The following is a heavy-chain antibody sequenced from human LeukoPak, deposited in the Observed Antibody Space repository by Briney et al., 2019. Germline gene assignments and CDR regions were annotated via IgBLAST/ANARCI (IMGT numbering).Heavy chain of an antibody. CDR1: GGSISSYH. CDR2: IYTSGST. J-gene: IGHJ4*02. Sequence: KASETLSLTCTVSGGSISSYHWSWIRQPAGKGLEWIGRIYTSGSTNYNPSLKSRVTMSVDTSKNQFSLKLSSVTAADTAVYYCARARYSSSWNFDYWGQGTLVTVSS. V-gene: IGHV4-4*07. D-gene: IGHD6-13*01. CDR3: ARARYSSSWNFDY.